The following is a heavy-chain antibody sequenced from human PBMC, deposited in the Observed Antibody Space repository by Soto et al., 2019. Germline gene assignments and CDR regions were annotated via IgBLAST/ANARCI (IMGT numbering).Heavy chain of an antibody. D-gene: IGHD3-22*01. CDR3: ARAPGYYDTDWYFDL. Sequence: EASVKVSCKASGGTFSSYAISWVRQAPGQGLEWMGGIIPIFGTANYAQKFQGRVTITADESTSTAYMELSSLRSEDTAVYYCARAPGYYDTDWYFDLWGRGTLVTVSS. CDR1: GGTFSSYA. CDR2: IIPIFGTA. J-gene: IGHJ2*01. V-gene: IGHV1-69*13.